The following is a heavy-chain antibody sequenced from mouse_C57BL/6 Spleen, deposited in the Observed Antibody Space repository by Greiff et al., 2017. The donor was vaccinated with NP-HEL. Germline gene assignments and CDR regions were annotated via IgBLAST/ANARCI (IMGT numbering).Heavy chain of an antibody. Sequence: EVHLVESGGGLVKPGGSLKLSCAASGFTFSSYAMSWVRQTPEKRLEWVATISDGGSYTYYPDNVKGRFTISRDNAKNNLYLQMSHLKSEDTAMYYCARDQSTMVTTKAMDYWGQGTSVTVSS. V-gene: IGHV5-4*01. D-gene: IGHD2-2*01. CDR1: GFTFSSYA. CDR3: ARDQSTMVTTKAMDY. CDR2: ISDGGSYT. J-gene: IGHJ4*01.